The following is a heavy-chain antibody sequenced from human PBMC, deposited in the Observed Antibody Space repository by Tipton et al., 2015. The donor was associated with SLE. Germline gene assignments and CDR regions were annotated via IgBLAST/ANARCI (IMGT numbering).Heavy chain of an antibody. CDR1: GGSITNTIYY. D-gene: IGHD5-12*01. J-gene: IGHJ2*01. CDR2: IYYSGST. CDR3: ARSSVATVGWYFDL. V-gene: IGHV4-39*01. Sequence: TLSLTCTVSGGSITNTIYYWGWIRQPPGKGLEWIGSIYYSGSTYYNPSLKSRVTISVDTSKNQFSLKLSSVTAADTAVFYCARSSVATVGWYFDLWGRGTLVSVSS.